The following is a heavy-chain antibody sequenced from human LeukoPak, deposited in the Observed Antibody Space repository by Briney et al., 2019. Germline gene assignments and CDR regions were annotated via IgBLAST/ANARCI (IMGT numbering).Heavy chain of an antibody. V-gene: IGHV4-38-2*02. Sequence: PSETLSLTCVVSGYSISSGYHWGWIRPPPGKGLEWIGSVYRSGTTYYDPSLKSRVTISVDTSNNQISLKVRSVTAADTAMYYCARENWVFDYWGQGILVTVSS. CDR2: VYRSGTT. D-gene: IGHD7-27*01. CDR3: ARENWVFDY. CDR1: GYSISSGYH. J-gene: IGHJ4*02.